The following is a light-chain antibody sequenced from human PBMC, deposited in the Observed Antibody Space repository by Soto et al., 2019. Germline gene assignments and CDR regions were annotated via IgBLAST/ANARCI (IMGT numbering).Light chain of an antibody. J-gene: IGKJ5*01. CDR1: QSIRTS. CDR3: QQRNVWPPIT. Sequence: IVLTQSPGTLSLSPREKATLSCGASQSIRTSLAWYQQKPGQAPRLVIFDTSNRANGVPARFGGSGSGTDFTLTINSLEPEDFAVYYCQQRNVWPPITFGQGTGLEIK. V-gene: IGKV3-11*01. CDR2: DTS.